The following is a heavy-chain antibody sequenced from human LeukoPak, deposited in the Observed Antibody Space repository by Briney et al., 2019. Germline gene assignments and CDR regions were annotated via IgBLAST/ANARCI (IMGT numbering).Heavy chain of an antibody. CDR3: TGVGATPYGAFDI. D-gene: IGHD1-26*01. CDR2: INPNSGGT. CDR1: GYTFTGYY. Sequence: GASVKVSCKASGYTFTGYYMHWVRQAPGQGLEWMGWINPNSGGTNYAQKFQGRVTMTRDTSISTAYMELSRLRSDDTAVYYCTGVGATPYGAFDIWGQGTMVTVSS. V-gene: IGHV1-2*02. J-gene: IGHJ3*02.